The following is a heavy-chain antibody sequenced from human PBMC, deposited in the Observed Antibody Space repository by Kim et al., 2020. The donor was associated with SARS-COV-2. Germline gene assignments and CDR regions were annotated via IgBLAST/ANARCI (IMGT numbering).Heavy chain of an antibody. CDR3: ARVVDTAMVYYFDY. CDR1: GGSISSGGYS. CDR2: IYHSGST. J-gene: IGHJ4*02. Sequence: SETLSLTCAVSGGSISSGGYSWSWIRQPPGKGLEWIGYIYHSGSTYYNPSLKSRVTISVDRSKNQFSLKLSSVTAADTAVYYCARVVDTAMVYYFDYWGQGTLVTVSS. D-gene: IGHD5-18*01. V-gene: IGHV4-30-2*01.